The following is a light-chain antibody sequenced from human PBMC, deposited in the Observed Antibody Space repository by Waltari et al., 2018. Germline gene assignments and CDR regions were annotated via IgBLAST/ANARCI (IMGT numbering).Light chain of an antibody. CDR1: QSLGNSAGNTY. CDR2: SVS. Sequence: DVVMTQSPLSLPVTLGQPASISCRSRQSLGNSAGNTYLNWLQQRPGQSPRRLIYSVSNRYSGVPDRVSGSGSGTDFTLKISRVEAEDVGVYYCMQGKQWPFTFGPGTKVEIK. J-gene: IGKJ3*01. V-gene: IGKV2-30*01. CDR3: MQGKQWPFT.